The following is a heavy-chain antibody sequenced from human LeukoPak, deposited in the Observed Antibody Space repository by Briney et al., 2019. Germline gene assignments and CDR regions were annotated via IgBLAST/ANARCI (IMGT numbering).Heavy chain of an antibody. D-gene: IGHD6-13*01. CDR1: GYSFTSYW. CDR3: ARETAAAGPWGGYYYGMDV. CDR2: IYPGDSDT. Sequence: GESLKISCKGSGYSFTSYWIGWVRQMPGKRLVWMGIIYPGDSDTRYSPSFQGQVTILADKSISTAYLQWSSLKASDTAMYYCARETAAAGPWGGYYYGMDVWGQGTTVTVSS. J-gene: IGHJ6*02. V-gene: IGHV5-51*01.